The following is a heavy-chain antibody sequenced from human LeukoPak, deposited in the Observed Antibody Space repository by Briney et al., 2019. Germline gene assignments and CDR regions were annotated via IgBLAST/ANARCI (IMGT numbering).Heavy chain of an antibody. D-gene: IGHD4-17*01. Sequence: ASVKVSCKASGYTFTYYYIHWVRQAPGQGLEWMGWINPDSGDTKYVQKFQGRVTMTRDTSISTAYIDLSSLRSDDTAVYYCARDPYGDNHLDYWGQGTLVTVYS. CDR1: GYTFTYYY. CDR2: INPDSGDT. V-gene: IGHV1-2*02. J-gene: IGHJ4*02. CDR3: ARDPYGDNHLDY.